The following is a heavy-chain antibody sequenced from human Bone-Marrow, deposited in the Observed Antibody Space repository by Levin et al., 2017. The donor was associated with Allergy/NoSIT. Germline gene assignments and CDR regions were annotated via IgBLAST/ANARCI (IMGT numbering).Heavy chain of an antibody. CDR2: IDWDDDK. D-gene: IGHD3-16*01. CDR3: ARIILLGTNYGMDV. J-gene: IGHJ6*02. CDR1: GFSLSTSGMC. Sequence: TLSLTCTFSGFSLSTSGMCVSWIRQPPGKALEWLARIDWDDDKYYSTSLKTRLTISKDTSKNQVVLTMTNMDPVDTATYYCARIILLGTNYGMDVWGQGTTVTVSS. V-gene: IGHV2-70*11.